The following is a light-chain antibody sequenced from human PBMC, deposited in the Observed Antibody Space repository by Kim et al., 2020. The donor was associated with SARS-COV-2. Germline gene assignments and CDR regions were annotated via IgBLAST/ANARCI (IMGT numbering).Light chain of an antibody. CDR2: DAS. CDR3: PQYNSYTEYT. CDR1: QSINTC. J-gene: IGKJ2*01. V-gene: IGKV1-5*01. Sequence: DIQMTQSPSTLSASIGDRVIITCRASQSINTCLAWYQQKPGKAPKLLIYDASSLESGVPSRFSGSGSGTEFTLTVSGLQPDDFATYYCPQYNSYTEYTFGQGTRLEIK.